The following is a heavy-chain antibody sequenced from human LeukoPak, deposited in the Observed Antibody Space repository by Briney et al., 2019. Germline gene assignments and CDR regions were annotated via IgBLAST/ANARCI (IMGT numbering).Heavy chain of an antibody. CDR2: IYWDDEK. Sequence: SGPTLVHPSPTLTLTCNFSGFSLSTTGVTVGLNRQVPVRTLEWLALIYWDDEKRYNPSVKSRVSIARGASEKQVVLTMTNVDAVDTATYYCTHFLQFYSLHYWRQAALVTVSS. D-gene: IGHD2-15*01. CDR3: THFLQFYSLHY. CDR1: GFSLSTTGVT. V-gene: IGHV2-5*02. J-gene: IGHJ4*02.